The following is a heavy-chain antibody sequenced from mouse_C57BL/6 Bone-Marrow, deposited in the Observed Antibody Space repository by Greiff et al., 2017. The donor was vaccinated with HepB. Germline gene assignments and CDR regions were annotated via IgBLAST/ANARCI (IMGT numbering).Heavy chain of an antibody. J-gene: IGHJ4*01. CDR3: AREPYGYAMDY. V-gene: IGHV1-63*01. Sequence: VNLVESGAELVRPGTSVKMSCKASGYTFTNYWIGWAKQRPGHGLEWIGDIYPGGVYTNYNEKFKVKATLTADKSSSTADMQFSSLTSENSAIDYCAREPYGYAMDYWGQGTSVTVSS. CDR2: IYPGGVYT. D-gene: IGHD1-1*02. CDR1: GYTFTNYW.